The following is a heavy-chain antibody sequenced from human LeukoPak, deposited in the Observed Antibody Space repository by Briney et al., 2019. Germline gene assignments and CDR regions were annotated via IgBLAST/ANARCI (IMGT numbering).Heavy chain of an antibody. Sequence: RASVKVSCKASGFTFTGYYVHWVRQAPGQGLEWMGWVNPNSGASNWTHKFQGRVTMTGDTSVSTGSMELTSLRSDDTATYYCARVSGAYGGDDAFDMWGQGTMVTVSS. CDR1: GFTFTGYY. CDR3: ARVSGAYGGDDAFDM. D-gene: IGHD4-23*01. J-gene: IGHJ3*02. V-gene: IGHV1-2*02. CDR2: VNPNSGAS.